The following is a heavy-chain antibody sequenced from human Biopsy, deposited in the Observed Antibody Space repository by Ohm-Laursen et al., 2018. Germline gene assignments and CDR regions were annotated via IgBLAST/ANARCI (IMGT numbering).Heavy chain of an antibody. Sequence: SDTLSLTCTVSGGSISSSTTYYWAWLRPPPGKGLGWIGSIYNTETTFYNPSLKSRVTISVDTSTNQFSLKVSSVTAADTALYFCARHPTGFWFDPWGHGTLVTVSS. V-gene: IGHV4-39*01. J-gene: IGHJ5*02. CDR1: GGSISSSTTYY. CDR3: ARHPTGFWFDP. CDR2: IYNTETT.